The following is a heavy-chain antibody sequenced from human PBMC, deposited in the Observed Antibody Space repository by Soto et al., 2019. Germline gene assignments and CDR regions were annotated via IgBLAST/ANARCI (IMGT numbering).Heavy chain of an antibody. Sequence: GGSLRLSCAASGFTFGDYAMHWVRQAPGEGLEWVSSITWNSGNMLYAASVKGRFTISRDNAKSSLYLQVNSLTTEDPAFYYCAKCTGPTIGSFDIWGRGTMVTVSS. D-gene: IGHD1-7*01. V-gene: IGHV3-9*01. CDR2: ITWNSGNM. CDR1: GFTFGDYA. J-gene: IGHJ3*02. CDR3: AKCTGPTIGSFDI.